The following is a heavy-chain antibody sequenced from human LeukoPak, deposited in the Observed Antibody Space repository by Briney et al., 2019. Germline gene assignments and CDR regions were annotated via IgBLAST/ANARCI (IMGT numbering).Heavy chain of an antibody. CDR2: ISYEGSKQ. J-gene: IGHJ4*02. V-gene: IGHV3-30*18. Sequence: PGRSLRLSCAASGFTFNNYGMHWVRQAPGKGLEWVTFISYEGSKQYYADSVKGRFTISRDNSKNTLYLQMNSLRADDTAVYYCAKDTPLCYFDYWGQGTLVTVSS. CDR3: AKDTPLCYFDY. D-gene: IGHD3-16*01. CDR1: GFTFNNYG.